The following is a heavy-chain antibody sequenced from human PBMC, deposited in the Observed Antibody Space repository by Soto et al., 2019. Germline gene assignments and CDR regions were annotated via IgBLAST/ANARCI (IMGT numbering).Heavy chain of an antibody. D-gene: IGHD3-3*01. Sequence: QITLKASGPTLVKPTQPLTLTCTFSGFSLSTSGVGVGWIRQPPGKALEWLALIYWDDDKRYSPSLKSRLTITKDTSKNQVVLTMTNMDPVDTATYYCAHAYYDFWSGYYLLWGQGTLVTVSS. CDR1: GFSLSTSGVG. V-gene: IGHV2-5*02. J-gene: IGHJ4*02. CDR2: IYWDDDK. CDR3: AHAYYDFWSGYYLL.